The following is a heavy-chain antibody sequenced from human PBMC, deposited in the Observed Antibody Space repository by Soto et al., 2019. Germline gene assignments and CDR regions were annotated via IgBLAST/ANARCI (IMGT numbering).Heavy chain of an antibody. CDR2: ISAYNGNT. D-gene: IGHD2-2*01. V-gene: IGHV1-18*01. Sequence: ASVKVCCKASGYSYTSYGMRWVRQDHGQGLEWMGWISAYNGNTNYAQKLQGRVTMTTDTSTSTAYMELRSLRSDDTAVYYCARGEYCSSTSCYSTHWGQGTLVTVSS. J-gene: IGHJ4*02. CDR3: ARGEYCSSTSCYSTH. CDR1: GYSYTSYG.